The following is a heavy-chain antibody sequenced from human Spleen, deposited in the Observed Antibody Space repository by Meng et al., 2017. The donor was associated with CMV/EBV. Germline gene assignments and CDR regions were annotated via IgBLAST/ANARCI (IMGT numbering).Heavy chain of an antibody. CDR2: INPKSGGT. Sequence: ASVKVSCKASGYTFTAHYIHWVRQAPGQGLEWMGWINPKSGGTHFAQKFQGRVTMTRDTSISTAFMDLNRLISDDTAVYYCARVLVVVPAARPAPFDYWGQGTLVTVSS. D-gene: IGHD2-2*01. V-gene: IGHV1-2*02. CDR3: ARVLVVVPAARPAPFDY. J-gene: IGHJ4*02. CDR1: GYTFTAHY.